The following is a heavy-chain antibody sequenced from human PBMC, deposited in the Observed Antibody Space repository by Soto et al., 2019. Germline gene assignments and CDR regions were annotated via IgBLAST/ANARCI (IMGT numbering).Heavy chain of an antibody. Sequence: QVQLVESGGGVVQPGRSLRLSCAASGFTFSSYGMHWVRQAPGKGLEWVAVISYDGSNKYYADSVKGRFTISRDNSKNTLYLQMNSLRAEDTAVYYCAKDHDFWSGYYFGRLSTYYFDYWGQGTLVTVSS. CDR3: AKDHDFWSGYYFGRLSTYYFDY. V-gene: IGHV3-30*18. D-gene: IGHD3-3*01. CDR2: ISYDGSNK. CDR1: GFTFSSYG. J-gene: IGHJ4*02.